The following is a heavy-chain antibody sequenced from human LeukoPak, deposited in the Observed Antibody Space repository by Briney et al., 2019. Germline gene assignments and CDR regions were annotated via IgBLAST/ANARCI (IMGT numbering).Heavy chain of an antibody. Sequence: PGRSLRLSCAASGFTFSSYGMHWVRQAPGKGLEWVAVISYDGSNKYYADSVKGRSTISRDNSKNTLYLQMNSLRAEDTAVYYCAKGGKYQLLPFDYWGQGTLVTVSS. CDR3: AKGGKYQLLPFDY. V-gene: IGHV3-30*18. J-gene: IGHJ4*02. D-gene: IGHD2-2*01. CDR1: GFTFSSYG. CDR2: ISYDGSNK.